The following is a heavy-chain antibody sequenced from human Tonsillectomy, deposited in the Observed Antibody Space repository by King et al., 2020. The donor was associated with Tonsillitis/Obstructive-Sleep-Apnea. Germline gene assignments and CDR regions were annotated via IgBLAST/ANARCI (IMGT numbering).Heavy chain of an antibody. Sequence: QLVQSGAEVKKPGESLKISCKGSGYSFTSYWIGWVRQMPGKGLEWMGIIYPGDSDTRYSPSFQGQVTISAEQSISTAYLQWCSLKASDTAMYYCARLLYYDSSGYYSLHYFDSWGQGTLVTVSS. V-gene: IGHV5-51*01. CDR3: ARLLYYDSSGYYSLHYFDS. D-gene: IGHD3-22*01. J-gene: IGHJ4*02. CDR2: IYPGDSDT. CDR1: GYSFTSYW.